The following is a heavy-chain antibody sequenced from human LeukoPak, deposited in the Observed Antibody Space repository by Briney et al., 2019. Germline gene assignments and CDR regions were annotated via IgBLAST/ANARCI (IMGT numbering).Heavy chain of an antibody. CDR3: ARYFARGATYYYYYMDV. D-gene: IGHD1-26*01. V-gene: IGHV3-13*01. J-gene: IGHJ6*03. CDR2: IGTAGDT. CDR1: GFTFSSYD. Sequence: GGSLRLSCAASGFTFSSYDMHWVRQATGKGLEWVSAIGTAGDTYYPGSVKGRFTISRENAKNSLYLQMNSLRAGDTAVYYCARYFARGATYYYYYMDVWGKGTTVTVSS.